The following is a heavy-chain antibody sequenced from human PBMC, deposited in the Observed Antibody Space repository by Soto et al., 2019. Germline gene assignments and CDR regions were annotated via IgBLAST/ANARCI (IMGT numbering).Heavy chain of an antibody. D-gene: IGHD5-18*01. CDR2: IYYSGST. Sequence: PSETLSLTCTVSGGSISSGGYYWSWIRQHPGKGLEWIGYIYYSGSTYYNPSLKSRVTISVDTSKNQFSLKLSSVTAADTAVYYCARFAMVRGTNDYWGQGTLVTVSS. CDR1: GGSISSGGYY. CDR3: ARFAMVRGTNDY. J-gene: IGHJ4*02. V-gene: IGHV4-31*03.